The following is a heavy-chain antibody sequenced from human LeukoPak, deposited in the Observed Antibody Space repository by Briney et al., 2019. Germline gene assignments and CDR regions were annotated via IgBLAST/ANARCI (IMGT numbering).Heavy chain of an antibody. CDR3: SRGGPGGAGAFDY. Sequence: PGGSMTLSCAASGFIFTNDWMSWVRQAPGKGLEWVANVKQDGSENDYVDSVKGRFTISRDNAKNLLYLQMNSLKTEDTAVFYFSRGGPGGAGAFDYWGQGTLVTVSS. D-gene: IGHD4-23*01. V-gene: IGHV3-7*03. J-gene: IGHJ4*02. CDR1: GFIFTNDW. CDR2: VKQDGSEN.